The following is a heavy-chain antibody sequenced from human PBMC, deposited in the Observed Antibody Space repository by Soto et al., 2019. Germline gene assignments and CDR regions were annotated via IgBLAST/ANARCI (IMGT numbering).Heavy chain of an antibody. CDR1: GGTFSSYT. CDR3: AREMGAANYYGSGSFDYYYMDV. V-gene: IGHV1-69*04. D-gene: IGHD3-10*01. CDR2: IIPILGIA. J-gene: IGHJ6*03. Sequence: ASVKVSCKASGGTFSSYTISWVRQAPGQGLEWMGRIIPILGIANYAQKFQGRVTITADKSTSTAYMELSSLRSEDTAVYYCAREMGAANYYGSGSFDYYYMDVWGKGTTVTVSS.